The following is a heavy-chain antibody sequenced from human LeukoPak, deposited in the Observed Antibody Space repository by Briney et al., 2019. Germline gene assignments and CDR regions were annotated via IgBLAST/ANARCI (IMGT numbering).Heavy chain of an antibody. CDR2: ISSSSRNT. J-gene: IGHJ4*02. CDR3: ARGGTFGVDISDY. V-gene: IGHV3-21*01. Sequence: GGSLRLSCAVSGFTFSTYSMTWVRQAPGKGLEWVSSISSSSRNTYYADSVKGRFTISRDNAKNSLYLQMNSLRAEDTAAYYCARGGTFGVDISDYWGQGTLVTVSS. CDR1: GFTFSTYS. D-gene: IGHD3-3*01.